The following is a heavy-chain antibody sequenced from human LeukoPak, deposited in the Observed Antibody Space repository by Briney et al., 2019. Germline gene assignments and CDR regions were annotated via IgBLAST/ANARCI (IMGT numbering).Heavy chain of an antibody. Sequence: GGSLRLSCAASGFTFSSYAMSWVRQAPGKGLEWVGFIRSKAYGGTTEYAASVKGRFTISRDDSKSIAYLQMNSLKTEDTAVYYCTRDVLSDFWSGYSPVDYWGQGTLVTVSS. CDR3: TRDVLSDFWSGYSPVDY. CDR2: IRSKAYGGTT. V-gene: IGHV3-49*04. J-gene: IGHJ4*02. CDR1: GFTFSSYA. D-gene: IGHD3-3*01.